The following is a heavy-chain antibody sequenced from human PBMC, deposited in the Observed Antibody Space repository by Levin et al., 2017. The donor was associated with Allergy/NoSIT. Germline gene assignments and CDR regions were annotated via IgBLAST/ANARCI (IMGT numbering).Heavy chain of an antibody. Sequence: SETLSLTCAVSGGSISSGGYSWSWIRQPPGKGLEWIGNIYLSGSTNDNPSLKSRVTMSVDRSKNQFSLKLSSVTAADAPVYYCARVAGYSYGYYFDYWGPGTLVTVSS. J-gene: IGHJ4*02. D-gene: IGHD5-18*01. CDR1: GGSISSGGYS. V-gene: IGHV4-30-2*01. CDR3: ARVAGYSYGYYFDY. CDR2: IYLSGST.